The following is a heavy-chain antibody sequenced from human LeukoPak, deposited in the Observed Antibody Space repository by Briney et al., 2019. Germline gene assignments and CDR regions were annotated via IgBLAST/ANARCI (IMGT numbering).Heavy chain of an antibody. J-gene: IGHJ4*02. Sequence: AASVKVSCQASGYTFTNNDINWVRQATGQGIEWMGWVSPDSGDTGYAPNVRGRVTMTTDTSINTAYMELTSLTSEATAIYYCTRGRAAGDWGQGTLATVSS. CDR2: VSPDSGDT. CDR3: TRGRAAGD. V-gene: IGHV1-8*01. D-gene: IGHD6-19*01. CDR1: GYTFTNND.